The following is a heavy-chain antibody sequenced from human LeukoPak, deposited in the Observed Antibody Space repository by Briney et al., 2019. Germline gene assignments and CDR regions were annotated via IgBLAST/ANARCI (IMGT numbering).Heavy chain of an antibody. CDR1: GFTFSSYW. D-gene: IGHD3-22*01. V-gene: IGHV3-7*01. CDR2: IKQDGSEK. J-gene: IGHJ6*02. CDR3: ARDNGYYDSSGYYYYCYGMDV. Sequence: PGGSLRLSCAASGFTFSSYWMSWVRQAPGKGLEWVANIKQDGSEKYYVDSVKGRFTISRDNAKNSLYLQMNSLRAEDTAVYYCARDNGYYDSSGYYYYCYGMDVWGQGTTVTVSS.